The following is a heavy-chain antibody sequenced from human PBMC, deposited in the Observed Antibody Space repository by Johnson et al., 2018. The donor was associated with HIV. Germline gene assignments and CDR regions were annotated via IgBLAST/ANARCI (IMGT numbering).Heavy chain of an antibody. Sequence: QMLLVESGGGVVQPGRSLRLSCAASGFTFSSYAMHWVRQAPGKGLEWVAVISYDGSNKYYADSVKGRFTISRDNSKNTLYLQLNSLRAEDTAVYYCALLRGAAGEDAFDIWGQGTMVTVSS. CDR2: ISYDGSNK. CDR1: GFTFSSYA. V-gene: IGHV3-30*01. CDR3: ALLRGAAGEDAFDI. J-gene: IGHJ3*02. D-gene: IGHD6-13*01.